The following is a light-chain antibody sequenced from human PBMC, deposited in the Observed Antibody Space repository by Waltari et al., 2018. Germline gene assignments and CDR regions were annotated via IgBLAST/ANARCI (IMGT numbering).Light chain of an antibody. Sequence: SNELTQPPPASVSPGQTARITRSCDAFANENVYWYQQKPGQAPPLVKFKDKKRPAGIPERFTGSSSGTTVTLIINGVQAEDEADYYCQSTDTTGTYLVFGGGTKLTVL. CDR2: KDK. V-gene: IGLV3-25*03. CDR3: QSTDTTGTYLV. J-gene: IGLJ2*01. CDR1: AFANEN.